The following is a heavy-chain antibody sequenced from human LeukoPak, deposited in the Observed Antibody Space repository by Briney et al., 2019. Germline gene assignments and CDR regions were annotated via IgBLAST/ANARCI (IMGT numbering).Heavy chain of an antibody. CDR1: GGTFTSYA. V-gene: IGHV1-69*05. J-gene: IGHJ4*02. CDR3: ARPDKAAQYGPFDY. Sequence: ASVKVSCKASGGTFTSYAISWVRQAPGQGLEWMGGIIPMYGTPSYAQNLQGKVTITTDESTSTSCLDLNSLRSEATAVYYCARPDKAAQYGPFDYWGQGTLVIVSS. D-gene: IGHD6-6*01. CDR2: IIPMYGTP.